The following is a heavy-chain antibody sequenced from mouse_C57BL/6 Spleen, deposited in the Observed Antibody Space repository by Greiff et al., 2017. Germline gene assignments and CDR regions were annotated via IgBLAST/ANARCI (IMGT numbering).Heavy chain of an antibody. V-gene: IGHV1-80*01. Sequence: VQLQQSGAELVKPGASVKISCKASGYAFSSYWMNWVKQRPGQGLEWIGQIYPGDGDTNYNGKFKGKATLTEDKSSSTAYMQLSSLTSEASAVYCCAREVRRYFDYWGKGTTVTVSS. CDR3: AREVRRYFDY. J-gene: IGHJ1*03. CDR2: IYPGDGDT. CDR1: GYAFSSYW.